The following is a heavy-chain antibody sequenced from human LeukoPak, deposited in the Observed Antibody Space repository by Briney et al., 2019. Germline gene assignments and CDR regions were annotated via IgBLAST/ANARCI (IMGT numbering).Heavy chain of an antibody. J-gene: IGHJ4*02. V-gene: IGHV3-33*06. Sequence: GGSLRLSCIPSGFSFSSYGMHWVRQAPGKGLEWVAVIWSHGNRKHHSDSVKGRFTISRDNSKNTLYLQMNSLRAEDTAVYYCAKNPTYSSSFVDYWGQGTLVTVSS. CDR3: AKNPTYSSSFVDY. CDR1: GFSFSSYG. D-gene: IGHD6-13*01. CDR2: IWSHGNRK.